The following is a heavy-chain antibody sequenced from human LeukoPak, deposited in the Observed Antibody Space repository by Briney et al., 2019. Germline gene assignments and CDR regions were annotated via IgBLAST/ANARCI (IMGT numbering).Heavy chain of an antibody. D-gene: IGHD6-6*01. CDR1: GYSFNSHH. J-gene: IGHJ4*02. CDR2: INPNSGGT. CDR3: ARARAARPIDY. Sequence: GASVTVSCKTSGYSFNSHHVHWVRQAPGQGLEWMGRINPNSGGTNYAQKFQGRVTMTRDTSISTAYMELSRLRSDDTAVYYCARARAARPIDYWGQGTLVTVSS. V-gene: IGHV1-2*06.